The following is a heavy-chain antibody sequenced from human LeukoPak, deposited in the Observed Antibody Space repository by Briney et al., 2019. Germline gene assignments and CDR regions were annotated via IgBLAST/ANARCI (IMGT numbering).Heavy chain of an antibody. CDR3: ATKGIAAAGRNWFDP. D-gene: IGHD6-13*01. Sequence: GGSLRLSCAASGFTFSSYSMNWVRQAPGKGLGWVSSISSSSSYIYYADSVKGRFTISRDNAKNSLYLQMNSLRAEDTAVYYCATKGIAAAGRNWFDPWGQGTLVTVSS. V-gene: IGHV3-21*01. J-gene: IGHJ5*02. CDR2: ISSSSSYI. CDR1: GFTFSSYS.